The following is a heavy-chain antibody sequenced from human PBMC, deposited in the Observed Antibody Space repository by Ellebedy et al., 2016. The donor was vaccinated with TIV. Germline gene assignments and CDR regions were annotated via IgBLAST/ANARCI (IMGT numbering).Heavy chain of an antibody. CDR2: IYYSGST. Sequence: SETLSLTXTVSGGSISSYYWSWIRQPPGKGLEWIGYIYYSGSTNYNPSLKSRVTISVDTSKNQFSLKLTSVAAADTAVYYCARDNDSSGYLFDYWGQGTLVTVSS. V-gene: IGHV4-59*01. D-gene: IGHD3-22*01. J-gene: IGHJ4*02. CDR1: GGSISSYY. CDR3: ARDNDSSGYLFDY.